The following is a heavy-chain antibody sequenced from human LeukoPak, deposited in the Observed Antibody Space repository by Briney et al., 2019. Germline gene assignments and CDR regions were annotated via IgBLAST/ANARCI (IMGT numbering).Heavy chain of an antibody. V-gene: IGHV3-48*03. CDR2: ITGVVSTI. CDR3: AKLGDYYGSGTYSRFDS. D-gene: IGHD3-10*01. CDR1: GFTFSSYE. Sequence: GGSLRLSCVASGFTFSSYEMNWVRQTPGEGLEWISYITGVVSTIYYADSVKGRFTISRDNTKNSLYLQTDSLRAEDTALYYCAKLGDYYGSGTYSRFDSWGQGALVPVSS. J-gene: IGHJ4*02.